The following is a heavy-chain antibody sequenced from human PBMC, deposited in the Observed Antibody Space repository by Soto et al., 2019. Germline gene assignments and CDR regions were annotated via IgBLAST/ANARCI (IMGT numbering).Heavy chain of an antibody. J-gene: IGHJ6*02. Sequence: GSLRLSCVASGFSFSSYSMNWVRQAPGKGLELVSAISSGSDYINYADSVKGRFTISRDNAKNSLYVQMNSLRVEDTAVYYCARIMPHDTGGKYGMDVWGQGTTVTVSS. V-gene: IGHV3-21*01. CDR1: GFSFSSYS. D-gene: IGHD5-18*01. CDR3: ARIMPHDTGGKYGMDV. CDR2: ISSGSDYI.